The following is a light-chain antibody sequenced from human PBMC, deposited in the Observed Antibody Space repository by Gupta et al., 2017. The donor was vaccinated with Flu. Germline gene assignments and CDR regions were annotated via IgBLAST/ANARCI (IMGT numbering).Light chain of an antibody. J-gene: IGKJ2*01. Sequence: EIVLTQSPGTLSLSPGERATLSCRASQSVSSSYLAWYQQKPGQAARLLIYGASSRATGIPDRFSGSGSGTDFTLTISRLEPEDFAVYYCQQYGSSPVTFGQGTKLEIK. CDR3: QQYGSSPVT. V-gene: IGKV3-20*01. CDR2: GAS. CDR1: QSVSSSY.